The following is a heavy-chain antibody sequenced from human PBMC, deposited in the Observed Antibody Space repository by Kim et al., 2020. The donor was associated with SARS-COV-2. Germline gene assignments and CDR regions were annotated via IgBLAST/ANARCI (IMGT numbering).Heavy chain of an antibody. J-gene: IGHJ5*02. D-gene: IGHD4-17*01. CDR2: IIPILGIA. Sequence: SVKVSCKASGGTFSSYAISWVRQAPGQGLEWMGRIIPILGIANYAQKFQGRVTITADKSTSTAYMELSSLRSEDTAVYYCARAINDYGGNPECCDPWGQ. CDR1: GGTFSSYA. V-gene: IGHV1-69*04. CDR3: ARAINDYGGNPECCDP.